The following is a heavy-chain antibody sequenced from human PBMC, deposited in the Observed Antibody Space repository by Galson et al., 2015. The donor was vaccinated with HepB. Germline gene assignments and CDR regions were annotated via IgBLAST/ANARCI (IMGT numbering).Heavy chain of an antibody. CDR1: GYTFTSYG. D-gene: IGHD3-10*01. CDR3: ARDGSSLHYYYYGMDV. J-gene: IGHJ6*02. Sequence: SVKVSCKASGYTFTSYGISWVRQAPGQGLGWMGWISAYNGNTNYAQKLQGRVTMTTDTSTSTAYMELRSLRSDDTAVYYCARDGSSLHYYYYGMDVWGQGTTVTVSS. V-gene: IGHV1-18*04. CDR2: ISAYNGNT.